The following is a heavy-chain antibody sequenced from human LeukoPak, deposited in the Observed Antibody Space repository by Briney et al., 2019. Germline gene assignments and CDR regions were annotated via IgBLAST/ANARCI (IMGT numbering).Heavy chain of an antibody. D-gene: IGHD3-3*01. CDR3: ARYDFWGPYGMDV. J-gene: IGHJ6*02. CDR1: GFTFSSYW. Sequence: GGSLRLSCAASGFTFSSYWMSWVRQAPGKGLEWVANIKQDGSEKYYVDSVKGRFTISRDNAKNSLYLQMNSLRAEDTAVYYCARYDFWGPYGMDVWGQGTTVTVSS. V-gene: IGHV3-7*03. CDR2: IKQDGSEK.